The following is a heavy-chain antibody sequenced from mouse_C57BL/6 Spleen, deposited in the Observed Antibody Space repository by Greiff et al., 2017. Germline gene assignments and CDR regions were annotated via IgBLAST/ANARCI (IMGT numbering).Heavy chain of an antibody. J-gene: IGHJ4*01. V-gene: IGHV1-82*01. CDR1: GYAFSSSW. Sequence: LVKPGASVKISCKASGYAFSSSWMNWVKQRPGKGLEWIGRIYPGDGDTNYNGKFKGKATLTADKSSSTAYMQLSSLTSEDSAVYFCASHYYGSSYAMDYWGQGTSVTVSS. D-gene: IGHD1-1*01. CDR3: ASHYYGSSYAMDY. CDR2: IYPGDGDT.